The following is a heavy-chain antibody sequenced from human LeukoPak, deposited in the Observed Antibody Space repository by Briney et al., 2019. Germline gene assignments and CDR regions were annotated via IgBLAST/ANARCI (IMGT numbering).Heavy chain of an antibody. Sequence: GGSLRLSCAPSGFTFSTYGMHWVRQAPATGLEWVAFTRYDGSNKYYADSVKGRFTISRDNSKNTLYLQMNSLRAEDTAVYYCAKDVGGPDYWGQGTLVTVSS. CDR2: TRYDGSNK. V-gene: IGHV3-30*02. D-gene: IGHD1-26*01. J-gene: IGHJ4*02. CDR3: AKDVGGPDY. CDR1: GFTFSTYG.